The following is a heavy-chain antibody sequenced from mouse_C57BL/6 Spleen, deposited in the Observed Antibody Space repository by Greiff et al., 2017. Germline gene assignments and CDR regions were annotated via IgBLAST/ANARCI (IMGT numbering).Heavy chain of an antibody. Sequence: VQLQQSGAELAKPGASVKLSCKASGYTFTSYWLHWVKQRPGQGLEWIGYINPSSGYTKYNQKFKDKATVTAYKSSSTAYMQLSSLTYEDSAVYYCARSGAQATDYWGQGTTLTVSS. CDR3: ARSGAQATDY. CDR2: INPSSGYT. J-gene: IGHJ2*01. CDR1: GYTFTSYW. V-gene: IGHV1-7*01. D-gene: IGHD3-2*02.